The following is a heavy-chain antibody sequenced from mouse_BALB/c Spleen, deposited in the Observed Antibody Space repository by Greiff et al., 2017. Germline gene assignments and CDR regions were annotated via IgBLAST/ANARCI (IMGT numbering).Heavy chain of an antibody. CDR3: AKRADSSGHWAMDY. CDR1: GFSLTDYG. J-gene: IGHJ4*01. V-gene: IGHV2-6-5*01. D-gene: IGHD3-2*01. CDR2: IWGGGST. Sequence: VQLVESGPGLVAPSQSLSITCTVSGFSLTDYGVSWIRQPPGKGLEWLGVIWGGGSTYYNSALKSRLSISKDNSKSHVFLKMNSLHTDDTAMYYCAKRADSSGHWAMDYWGEGTSVTVSS.